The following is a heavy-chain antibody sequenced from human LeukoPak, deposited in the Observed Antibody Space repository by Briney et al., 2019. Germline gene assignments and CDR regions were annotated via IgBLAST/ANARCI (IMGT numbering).Heavy chain of an antibody. CDR3: ASIAAARPYYYYGMDV. V-gene: IGHV4-39*01. J-gene: IGHJ6*02. D-gene: IGHD6-13*01. CDR1: GGSFSGYY. Sequence: PSETLSLTCAVYGGSFSGYYWGWIRQPPGKGLEWIGSIYYSGSTYYNPSLKSRVTISVDTSKNQFSLKLSSVTAADTAVYYCASIAAARPYYYYGMDVWGQGTTVTVSS. CDR2: IYYSGST.